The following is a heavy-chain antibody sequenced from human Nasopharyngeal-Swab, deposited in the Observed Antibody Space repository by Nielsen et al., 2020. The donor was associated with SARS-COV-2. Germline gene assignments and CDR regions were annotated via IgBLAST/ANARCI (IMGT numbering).Heavy chain of an antibody. V-gene: IGHV3-30*18. D-gene: IGHD3-9*01. CDR3: AKDRRYDISTPWDY. CDR2: ISYDGSNK. J-gene: IGHJ4*02. CDR1: GFTFSRYG. Sequence: GGSLRLSCAASGFTFSRYGMHWVRQAPGKGLEWVAVISYDGSNKYYADSVKGRFTISRDNSKNTLYLQMNSLRAEDTAVYYCAKDRRYDISTPWDYWGQGTLVTVSS.